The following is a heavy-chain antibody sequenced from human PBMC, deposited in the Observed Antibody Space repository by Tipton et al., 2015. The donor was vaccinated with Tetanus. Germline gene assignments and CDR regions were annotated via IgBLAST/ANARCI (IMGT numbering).Heavy chain of an antibody. CDR3: ARHAFSSGCFDW. CDR2: ISNVGASI. CDR1: GFSFSAYE. D-gene: IGHD6-25*01. V-gene: IGHV3-48*03. J-gene: IGHJ4*02. Sequence: SLRLSCAASGFSFSAYEMSWVRQAPGMGLEWVAYISNVGASIYYAESVKGRFTISRDNAKNSVHLQMNSLRAGDTAVYYCARHAFSSGCFDWRGQGTLVTVSS.